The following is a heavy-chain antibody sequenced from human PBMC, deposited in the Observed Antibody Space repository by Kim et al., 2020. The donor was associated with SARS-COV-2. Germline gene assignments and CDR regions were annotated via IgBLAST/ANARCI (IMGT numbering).Heavy chain of an antibody. CDR3: AKERVGSGWGSYHEY. J-gene: IGHJ4*02. Sequence: GGSLRLSCTASGFTFSNSGMAWVRQAPGKGKEWVSAIGVGGSTFYPDSVRGRFIISRDNSENTLYLQRNSLRAEDTAIYYCAKERVGSGWGSYHEYWGQGTLVTVS. D-gene: IGHD6-25*01. CDR1: GFTFSNSG. CDR2: IGVGGST. V-gene: IGHV3-23*01.